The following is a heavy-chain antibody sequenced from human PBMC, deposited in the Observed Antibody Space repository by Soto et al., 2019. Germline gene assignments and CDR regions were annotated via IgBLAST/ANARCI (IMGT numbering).Heavy chain of an antibody. D-gene: IGHD1-1*01. J-gene: IGHJ6*02. CDR3: ASPTKPLYYYYGMDV. V-gene: IGHV1-69*12. CDR2: IIPIFGTA. CDR1: GGTFSSDA. Sequence: QVQLVQSGAEVKKPGSSVKVSCKASGGTFSSDAISWVRQAPGQGLEWMGGIIPIFGTANYAQKFQGRVTITADEYTSTAYMEPSSLRSEDTAVYYCASPTKPLYYYYGMDVWGQGTTVTVSS.